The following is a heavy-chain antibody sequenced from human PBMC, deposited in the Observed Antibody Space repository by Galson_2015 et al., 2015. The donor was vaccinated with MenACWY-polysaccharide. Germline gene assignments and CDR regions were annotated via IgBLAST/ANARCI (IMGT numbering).Heavy chain of an antibody. CDR1: GGTFSSYT. V-gene: IGHV1-69*02. CDR3: ASGSYSSSSDY. D-gene: IGHD6-6*01. Sequence: SVKVSCKASGGTFSSYTISWVRQAPGQGLEWMGRIIPILGIANYAQKFQDRVTITADKSTSTAYMELSSLRSEDTAVYYCASGSYSSSSDYWGQGTLVTVSS. CDR2: IIPILGIA. J-gene: IGHJ4*02.